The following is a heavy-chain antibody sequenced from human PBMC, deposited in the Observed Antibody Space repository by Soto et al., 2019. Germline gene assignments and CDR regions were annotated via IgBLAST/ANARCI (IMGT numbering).Heavy chain of an antibody. D-gene: IGHD1-1*01. CDR3: ARYYNFFWYFDH. Sequence: SETLSLTCTVSGGSISSYYWSWFRQPSGKGLEWIGYIYNSGSTNYSPSLESRVTISIDTSKSQFSLKLSSVTAADTAVYYCARYYNFFWYFDHWGQGTLVTVSS. CDR1: GGSISSYY. V-gene: IGHV4-59*01. CDR2: IYNSGST. J-gene: IGHJ4*02.